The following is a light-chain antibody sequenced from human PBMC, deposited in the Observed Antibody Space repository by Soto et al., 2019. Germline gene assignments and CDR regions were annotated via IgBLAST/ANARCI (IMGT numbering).Light chain of an antibody. CDR1: QSFSSSS. V-gene: IGKV3-20*01. CDR2: GAS. Sequence: EIVLTQSPGTLSLSPGERATLSCRASQSFSSSSLGWYQQKPGQAPRLLIYGASNRATGIPDRFSGSGSGTDFTLTISRLEPGDFAVYYCQQYGNSPQTFGQGTKVEIK. J-gene: IGKJ1*01. CDR3: QQYGNSPQT.